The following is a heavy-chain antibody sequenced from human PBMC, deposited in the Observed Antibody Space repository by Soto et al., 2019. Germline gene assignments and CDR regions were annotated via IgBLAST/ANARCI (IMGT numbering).Heavy chain of an antibody. D-gene: IGHD2-21*01. Sequence: EVQLVESGGGLVKPGGSLRLSCAASGFTFNTYDMNWVRQAPGKGLEWVSSINTSSAYIYYADSLKGRITIARDNAKNCLFLQMNSLRAEATAVYYCVRSGTARLLRHSWFDTWGQGTLVTVSS. CDR2: INTSSAYI. J-gene: IGHJ5*02. V-gene: IGHV3-21*01. CDR3: VRSGTARLLRHSWFDT. CDR1: GFTFNTYD.